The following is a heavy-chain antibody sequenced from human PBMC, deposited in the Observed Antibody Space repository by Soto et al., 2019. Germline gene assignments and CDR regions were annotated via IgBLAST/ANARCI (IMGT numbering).Heavy chain of an antibody. CDR1: GYTFTSYA. CDR3: AKSREPDYYYYGMDV. D-gene: IGHD1-1*01. Sequence: ASVKVSCKASGYTFTSYAMHWVRQAPGQRLEWMGWINAGNGNTKYSQKFQGRVTITRDTSASTAYMELSSLRSEDTAVYYCAKSREPDYYYYGMDVWGQGTTVTVSS. CDR2: INAGNGNT. J-gene: IGHJ6*02. V-gene: IGHV1-3*01.